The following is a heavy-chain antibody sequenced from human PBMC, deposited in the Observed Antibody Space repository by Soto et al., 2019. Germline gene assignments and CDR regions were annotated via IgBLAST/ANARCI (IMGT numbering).Heavy chain of an antibody. V-gene: IGHV3-30-3*01. CDR2: ISYDGSNK. D-gene: IGHD2-21*02. CDR3: AREPRTYCGGDCWLDY. J-gene: IGHJ4*02. Sequence: GGSLRLSCAASGFTFSSYAMHWVRQAPGKGLEWVAVISYDGSNKYYADSVKGRFTISRDNSKNTLYLQMNSLRAEDTAVYYCAREPRTYCGGDCWLDYWGQGTLVTVSS. CDR1: GFTFSSYA.